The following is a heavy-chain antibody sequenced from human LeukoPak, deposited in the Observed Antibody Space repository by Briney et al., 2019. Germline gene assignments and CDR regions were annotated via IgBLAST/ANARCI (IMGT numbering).Heavy chain of an antibody. V-gene: IGHV1-46*01. CDR3: ARVGYSGHGSSYYFDY. D-gene: IGHD5-12*01. CDR1: GYTFTSYF. J-gene: IGHJ4*02. Sequence: ASVKVSCKASGYTFTSYFMHWVRQAPGQGLEWMGIINPSGGSTSYAQKFQGRVSMTRDTSTSTVYMELSSLRSEDTAVYYCARVGYSGHGSSYYFDYWGQGTLVTVSS. CDR2: INPSGGST.